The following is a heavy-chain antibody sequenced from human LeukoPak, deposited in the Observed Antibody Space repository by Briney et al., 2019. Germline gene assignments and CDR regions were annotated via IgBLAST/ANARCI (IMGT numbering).Heavy chain of an antibody. CDR2: IWFDGSNK. Sequence: QPGRSLRLSRAASGFTFSNYDMHWVRQAPGKGLEWVAVIWFDGSNKFYADSVKGRFTISRDNSKNTLYLQMNSLRAEDTAVYYCASSAGALIDCWGQGTLVIVSS. V-gene: IGHV3-33*08. J-gene: IGHJ4*02. CDR1: GFTFSNYD. D-gene: IGHD6-19*01. CDR3: ASSAGALIDC.